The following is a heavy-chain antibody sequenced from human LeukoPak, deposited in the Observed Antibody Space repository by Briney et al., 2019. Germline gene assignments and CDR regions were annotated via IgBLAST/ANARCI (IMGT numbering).Heavy chain of an antibody. V-gene: IGHV4-4*09. J-gene: IGHJ1*01. Sequence: SETLSLRCNVSGDSVSSGYWSWIRQSPGKGLEWIGSIQDSGITDYNPSLKSRLLISVDTSKNLFSLTLRSVTAADTAVYYCAGRGHRYSRDWGQGILVTVSS. CDR3: AGRGHRYSRD. D-gene: IGHD2-15*01. CDR2: IQDSGIT. CDR1: GDSVSSGY.